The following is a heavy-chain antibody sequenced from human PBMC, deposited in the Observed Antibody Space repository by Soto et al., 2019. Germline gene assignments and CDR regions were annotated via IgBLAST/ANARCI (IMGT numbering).Heavy chain of an antibody. CDR2: IIPMYGPA. CDR1: GGTFSSYA. J-gene: IGHJ5*02. CDR3: ARVTSMVRGVIDNWFDP. Sequence: QVPLVQSGAEVKKPGSSVTVSCKASGGTFSSYAIHWVRQAPGQGLEWMGGIIPMYGPAKYAQRFQGRVTITADESTTTVYMELTSLTSQDTAVYYWARVTSMVRGVIDNWFDPWGHGTLVTGSS. D-gene: IGHD3-10*01. V-gene: IGHV1-69*01.